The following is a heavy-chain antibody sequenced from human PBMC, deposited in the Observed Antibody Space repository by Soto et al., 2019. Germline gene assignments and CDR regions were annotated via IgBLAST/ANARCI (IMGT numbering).Heavy chain of an antibody. CDR1: GYTFTSYD. CDR3: AVLAATICY. D-gene: IGHD5-12*01. CDR2: MNPNSGNT. Sequence: ASVKVSCKASGYTFTSYDINWVRQATGQGLEWMGWMNPNSGNTGYAQKFQDRVTMTRNTSISTVYMQLGSLRSGDTAVYYCAVLAATICYWGQGTLVTVSS. J-gene: IGHJ4*02. V-gene: IGHV1-8*01.